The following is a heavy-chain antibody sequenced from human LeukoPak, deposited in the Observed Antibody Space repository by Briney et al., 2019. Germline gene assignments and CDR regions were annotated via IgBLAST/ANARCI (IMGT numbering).Heavy chain of an antibody. CDR1: GGTFSSYA. CDR2: IIPILGIA. V-gene: IGHV1-69*04. D-gene: IGHD3-22*01. J-gene: IGHJ4*02. CDR3: ARGHDSSGYYYVY. Sequence: SVKVSCMASGGTFSSYAISWVRQAPGQGLEWMGRIIPILGIANYAQKFQGRVTITADKSTSTAYMELSSLRSEDTAVYYCARGHDSSGYYYVYWGQGTLVTVSS.